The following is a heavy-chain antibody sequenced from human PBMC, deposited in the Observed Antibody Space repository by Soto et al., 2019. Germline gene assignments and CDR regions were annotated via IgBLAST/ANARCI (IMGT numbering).Heavy chain of an antibody. CDR1: GGTFSSYA. J-gene: IGHJ4*02. D-gene: IGHD5-18*01. V-gene: IGHV1-69*13. CDR2: IIPIFGTA. CDR3: AAVRDTAMENYFEY. Sequence: SVKVSFKASGGTFSSYAISWVRQAPGQGLEWMGGIIPIFGTANYAQKFQGRVTITADESTSTAYMELSSLRSEDTAVYYCAAVRDTAMENYFEYWGQGTLVTVSS.